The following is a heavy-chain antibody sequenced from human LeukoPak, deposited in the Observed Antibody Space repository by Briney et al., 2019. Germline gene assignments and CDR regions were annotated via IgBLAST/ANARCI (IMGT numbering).Heavy chain of an antibody. CDR1: GFTFSSYG. CDR2: IYSGGST. J-gene: IGHJ5*02. CDR3: ARDRIFDP. D-gene: IGHD2-15*01. V-gene: IGHV3-NL1*01. Sequence: GGSLRLSCAASGFTFSSYGMHWVRQAPGKGLEWVSVIYSGGSTYYADSVKGRFTISRDNSKNTLYLQMNSLRAEDTAVYYCARDRIFDPWGQGTLVTVSS.